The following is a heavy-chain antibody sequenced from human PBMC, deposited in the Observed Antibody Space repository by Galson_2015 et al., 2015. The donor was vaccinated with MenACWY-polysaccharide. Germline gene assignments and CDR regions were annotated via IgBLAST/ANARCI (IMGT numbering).Heavy chain of an antibody. Sequence: SLRLSCAASGFTFSSHAMSWVRQAPGKGPEWVSGIYGAGTASYADSVKGRCTISRDNSKNTVDLQINGLRVEDTAVYYCARPKEDSSGYYQDAFDVWGQGTVVTVSS. J-gene: IGHJ3*01. CDR2: IYGAGTA. D-gene: IGHD3-22*01. CDR3: ARPKEDSSGYYQDAFDV. V-gene: IGHV3-53*01. CDR1: GFTFSSHA.